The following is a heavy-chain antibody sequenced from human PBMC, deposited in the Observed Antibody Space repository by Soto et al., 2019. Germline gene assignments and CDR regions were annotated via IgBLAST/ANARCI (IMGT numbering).Heavy chain of an antibody. Sequence: ASVKVSCKASGYTFTSYGISWVRQAPGQGLEWMGWVSAYNGNTNYAQKLQGRVTMTTDTSTSTAYMELRSLRSDDTAVYYCARDLGNAGILTDLWWFDPWGQGTLVTVSS. V-gene: IGHV1-18*01. CDR1: GYTFTSYG. CDR3: ARDLGNAGILTDLWWFDP. J-gene: IGHJ5*02. CDR2: VSAYNGNT. D-gene: IGHD1-1*01.